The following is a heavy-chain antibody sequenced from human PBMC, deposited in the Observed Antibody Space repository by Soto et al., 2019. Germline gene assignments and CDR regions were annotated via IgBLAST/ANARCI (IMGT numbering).Heavy chain of an antibody. V-gene: IGHV3-7*01. CDR2: IKQDGSEK. CDR1: GFTLSSYW. Sequence: GSLRLSCAASGFTLSSYWMSWVRQAPGKGLEWVANIKQDGSEKYYVDSVKGRFTISRDNAKNSLYLQMNSLRAEDTAVYYCALIAAASWFDPWGQGTLVTVSS. D-gene: IGHD6-13*01. CDR3: ALIAAASWFDP. J-gene: IGHJ5*02.